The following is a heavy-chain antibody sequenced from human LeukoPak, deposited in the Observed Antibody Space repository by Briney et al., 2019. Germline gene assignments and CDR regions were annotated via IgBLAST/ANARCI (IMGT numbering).Heavy chain of an antibody. CDR3: ASLYGSGSYSGY. CDR2: ISSSGSYI. J-gene: IGHJ4*02. D-gene: IGHD3-10*01. CDR1: GFTFSLYS. V-gene: IGHV3-21*01. Sequence: GGSLRLSCAASGFTFSLYSITWVRQTPGRGLEWVSSISSSGSYIYYADSVKGRFTVSRDNAKNSLSLQMNSLRAEDTAVYYCASLYGSGSYSGYWGQGTLVTVSS.